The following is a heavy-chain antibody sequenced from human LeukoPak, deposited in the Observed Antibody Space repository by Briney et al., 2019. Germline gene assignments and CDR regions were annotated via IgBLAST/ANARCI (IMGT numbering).Heavy chain of an antibody. V-gene: IGHV3-74*01. CDR1: GCTFDSYN. Sequence: PGGSLRLSCAASGCTFDSYNMNWVRQAPGKGLVWVSRINSDGSSTSYADSVKGRFTISRDNAKNTLYLQMNSLRAEDTAVYYCAKAVGYYDSSPFDYWGQGTLVTVSS. D-gene: IGHD3-22*01. J-gene: IGHJ4*02. CDR2: INSDGSST. CDR3: AKAVGYYDSSPFDY.